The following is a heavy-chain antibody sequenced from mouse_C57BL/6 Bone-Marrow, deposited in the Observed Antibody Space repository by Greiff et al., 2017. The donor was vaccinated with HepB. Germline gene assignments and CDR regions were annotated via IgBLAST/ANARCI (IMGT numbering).Heavy chain of an antibody. D-gene: IGHD2-1*01. CDR1: GYTFTSYG. CDR3: ARSFYYGILPAY. J-gene: IGHJ3*01. V-gene: IGHV1-81*01. Sequence: VQLQQSGAELARPGASVKLSCKASGYTFTSYGISWVKQRTGQGLEWIGEIYPRSGNTYYNEKFKGKATLTADKSSSTAYMELRSLTSEDSAVYICARSFYYGILPAYWGQGTLVTVSA. CDR2: IYPRSGNT.